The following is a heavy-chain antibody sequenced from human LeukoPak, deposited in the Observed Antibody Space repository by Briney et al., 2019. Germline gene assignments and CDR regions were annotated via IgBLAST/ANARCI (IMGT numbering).Heavy chain of an antibody. Sequence: SETLSLTCAVHGGSFSGYYWSWIRQPPGKGLEWIGEINHSGSTNYNPSLKSRVTISVDTSKNQFSLKLSSVTAADTAVYYCARDRGYCSSTSCYAGLFAFDIWGQGTMVTVSS. V-gene: IGHV4-34*01. CDR1: GGSFSGYY. CDR3: ARDRGYCSSTSCYAGLFAFDI. CDR2: INHSGST. D-gene: IGHD2-2*01. J-gene: IGHJ3*02.